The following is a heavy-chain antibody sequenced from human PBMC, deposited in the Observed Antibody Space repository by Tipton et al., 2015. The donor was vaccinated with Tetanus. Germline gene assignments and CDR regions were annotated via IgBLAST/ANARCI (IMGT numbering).Heavy chain of an antibody. J-gene: IGHJ4*02. CDR1: GVTFNRDI. V-gene: IGHV3-23*01. CDR3: AKLGAVTTPAY. Sequence: SLRLSCAADGVTFNRDIMHWVRQAPGKGLEWVSTIIAGGGTTHYADSVKGRFTISRDNSKNALYLQMNSLRAEDTAVYYCAKLGAVTTPAYWGQGTLVTVSS. D-gene: IGHD4-17*01. CDR2: IIAGGGTT.